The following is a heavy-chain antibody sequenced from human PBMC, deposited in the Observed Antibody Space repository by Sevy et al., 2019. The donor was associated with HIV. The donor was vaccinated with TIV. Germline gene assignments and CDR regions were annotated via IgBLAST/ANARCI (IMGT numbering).Heavy chain of an antibody. V-gene: IGHV6-1*01. Sequence: SQTLSLTCAISGDSVSSNSAAWNWIRQSPSRGLEWLGRTYYRSKWYNDYAVSVKSRITINPDTSKNQFSLQLNFVTPEDTAVYYCARDGPGSYYDFWSGYYRYYYYYGMYVWGQGTTVTVSS. CDR2: TYYRSKWYN. J-gene: IGHJ6*02. CDR1: GDSVSSNSAA. CDR3: ARDGPGSYYDFWSGYYRYYYYYGMYV. D-gene: IGHD3-3*01.